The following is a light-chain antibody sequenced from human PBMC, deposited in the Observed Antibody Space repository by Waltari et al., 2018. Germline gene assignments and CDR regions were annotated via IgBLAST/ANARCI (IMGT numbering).Light chain of an antibody. V-gene: IGLV3-21*03. CDR1: NVGSKS. CDR3: QVWDTTSDRVV. CDR2: DDS. Sequence: SYVLTQPPSASVAPGKTARITCGGNNVGSKSVHRYQQKPGQAPLLVVHDDSARPYRIPDRFSASDSGNTATLTISRVENGDEAYYYCQVWDTTSDRVVFGGGTKLTVL. J-gene: IGLJ2*01.